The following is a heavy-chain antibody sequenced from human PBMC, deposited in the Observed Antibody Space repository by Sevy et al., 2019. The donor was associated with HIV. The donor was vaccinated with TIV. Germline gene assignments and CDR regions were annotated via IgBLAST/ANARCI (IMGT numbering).Heavy chain of an antibody. CDR2: MSYSGNT. Sequence: SETLSLTCTVSSGSISNYYWSWIRQPPGKGLEWIGYMSYSGNTDYNPSLKSRVTISIDTSKNQSSLKLSSVTTADTAVYYCARELHEYISFPKKRYYYYGMDVWGQGTTVTVSS. V-gene: IGHV4-59*01. D-gene: IGHD6-6*01. CDR3: ARELHEYISFPKKRYYYYGMDV. CDR1: SGSISNYY. J-gene: IGHJ6*02.